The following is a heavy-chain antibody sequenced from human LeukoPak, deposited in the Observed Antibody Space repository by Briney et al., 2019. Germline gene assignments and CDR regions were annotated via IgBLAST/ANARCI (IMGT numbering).Heavy chain of an antibody. Sequence: SGGSLRLSCAGSGFNFNDACMSWIRQAPGKGLEWVGRVRTTAEGETTDYAAPVRGRFIISRDDSKNMVFLQMNRLETEDTAIYYCTAGLGKTDDNSWGQGTLVTVSS. CDR2: VRTTAEGETT. D-gene: IGHD3-9*01. J-gene: IGHJ4*02. CDR1: GFNFNDAC. CDR3: TAGLGKTDDNS. V-gene: IGHV3-15*01.